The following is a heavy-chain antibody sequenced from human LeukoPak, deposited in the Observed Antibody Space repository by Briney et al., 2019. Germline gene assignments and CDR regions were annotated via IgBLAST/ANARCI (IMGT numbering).Heavy chain of an antibody. D-gene: IGHD3-3*01. V-gene: IGHV3-66*01. CDR1: GFTVSTKY. CDR2: IYSGGST. Sequence: PGGSLRLSCAASGFTVSTKYMSWVRQAPGKGLEWVSVIYSGGSTEYADSVKGRFTISRDNSKNTLYLQMNSLRAEDTAVYYCARVNTYYDFWSGKGAFDIWGQGTMVTVSS. J-gene: IGHJ3*02. CDR3: ARVNTYYDFWSGKGAFDI.